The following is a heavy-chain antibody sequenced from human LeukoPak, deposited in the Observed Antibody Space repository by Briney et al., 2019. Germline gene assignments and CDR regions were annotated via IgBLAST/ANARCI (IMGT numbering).Heavy chain of an antibody. CDR2: IWYDGSNK. CDR3: ARALSSGSYGWFDP. CDR1: GFTFSSYG. V-gene: IGHV3-33*01. J-gene: IGHJ5*02. D-gene: IGHD1-26*01. Sequence: GGSLRLSCAASGFTFSSYGMHWVRQAPGKGXXXXXVIWYDGSNKYYADSVKGRFTISRDNSKNTLYLQMNSLRAEDTAVYYCARALSSGSYGWFDPWGQGTLVTVSS.